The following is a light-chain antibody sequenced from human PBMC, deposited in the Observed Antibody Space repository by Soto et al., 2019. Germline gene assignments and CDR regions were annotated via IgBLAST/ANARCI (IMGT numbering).Light chain of an antibody. Sequence: DIQMTQSPSSLSASVGDRVTITCRASTYISSYLNWYQQKPGKAPKLLIHGASNLQVGVPSRFSGSGSGTDFSLTISSLQAEDFAIYYCQQSYRTPTWTFGQGTKVDIK. CDR1: TYISSY. CDR2: GAS. J-gene: IGKJ1*01. V-gene: IGKV1-39*01. CDR3: QQSYRTPTWT.